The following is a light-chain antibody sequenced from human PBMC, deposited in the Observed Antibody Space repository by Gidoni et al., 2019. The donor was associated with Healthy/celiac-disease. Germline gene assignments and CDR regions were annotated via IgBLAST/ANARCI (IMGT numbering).Light chain of an antibody. CDR3: QQHNSYPRT. CDR1: QGIRNY. J-gene: IGKJ4*02. Sequence: IRITRSPSSLSASVADRVTITCRASQGIRNYLGWYQQKPGKAPKRLIYAASILQSGVPSRFSGSGSGTEFTLTISSLQPEDFATYYCQQHNSYPRTFGGGTKVEIK. V-gene: IGKV1-17*01. CDR2: AAS.